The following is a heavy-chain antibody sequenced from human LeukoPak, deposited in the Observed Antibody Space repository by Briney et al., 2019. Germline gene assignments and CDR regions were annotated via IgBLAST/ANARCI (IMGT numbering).Heavy chain of an antibody. J-gene: IGHJ4*02. CDR3: VKDRDSSSWYYFDY. Sequence: GGSLRLSCAAFGFTFSSYAMHWVRQAPGRGLEYVSVISTDGGTTYYADSVKGRFTISRDNSKNTLYLQMTSLRAEDTAVYYCVKDRDSSSWYYFDYWGQGTLVTVPS. CDR1: GFTFSSYA. D-gene: IGHD6-13*01. CDR2: ISTDGGTT. V-gene: IGHV3-64D*09.